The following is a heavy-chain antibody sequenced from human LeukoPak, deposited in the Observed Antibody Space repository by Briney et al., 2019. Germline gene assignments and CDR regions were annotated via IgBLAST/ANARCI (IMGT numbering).Heavy chain of an antibody. D-gene: IGHD3-16*02. V-gene: IGHV3-7*01. CDR1: GFTFSSYW. CDR2: IKEDGSES. Sequence: PGGSLRLSCAASGFTFSSYWMSWVRQAPGKGLEWVANIKEDGSESYSVDSVRGRFTISRDNAKNSLYLQMNSLRAEDTAVYYCAKDYRGYSDYWGQGTLVTVSS. J-gene: IGHJ4*02. CDR3: AKDYRGYSDY.